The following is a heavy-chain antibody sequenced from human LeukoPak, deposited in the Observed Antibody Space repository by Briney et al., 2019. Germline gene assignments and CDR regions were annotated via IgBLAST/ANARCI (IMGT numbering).Heavy chain of an antibody. V-gene: IGHV3-30-3*01. CDR1: GFTFSSYA. J-gene: IGHJ4*02. CDR3: ARSKDKNTYGYAY. CDR2: ISYDGGNK. D-gene: IGHD5-18*01. Sequence: RPGGSLRLSCAASGFTFSSYAMHWVRQAPGKGLEWVAVISYDGGNKYYADSVKGRFTISRDNAKNLLYLQMNNLRAEDTAVYYCARSKDKNTYGYAYWGQGTLVTVSS.